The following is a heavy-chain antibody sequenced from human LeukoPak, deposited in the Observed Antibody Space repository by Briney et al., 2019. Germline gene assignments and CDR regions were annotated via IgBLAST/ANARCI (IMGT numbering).Heavy chain of an antibody. J-gene: IGHJ5*02. V-gene: IGHV4-39*01. D-gene: IGHD3-3*01. Sequence: SATLSLPFTVSGGSISSSNYYWGWIRQPPGKGLEWIGSIYYSGNTYYNSSLKSRVTISVDTSKNHFSLKLSSVTAADTAVYYCARHAYYDFVTGLFDPWGQGTLVTVSS. CDR3: ARHAYYDFVTGLFDP. CDR1: GGSISSSNYY. CDR2: IYYSGNT.